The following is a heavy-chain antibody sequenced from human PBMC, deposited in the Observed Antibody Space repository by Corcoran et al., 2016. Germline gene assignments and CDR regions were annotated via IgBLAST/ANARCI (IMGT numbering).Heavy chain of an antibody. CDR2: INHSGST. D-gene: IGHD2-21*02. CDR1: GGSFSGYY. V-gene: IGHV4-34*01. J-gene: IGHJ4*02. Sequence: QVQLQQWGAGLLKPSETLSLTYAVYGGSFSGYYWSWIRQPPGKGLEWIGEINHSGSTNYNPSLKSRVTISVDTSKNQFSLKLSSVTAADTAVYYCARVDSGVVTAVDYWGQGTLVTVSS. CDR3: ARVDSGVVTAVDY.